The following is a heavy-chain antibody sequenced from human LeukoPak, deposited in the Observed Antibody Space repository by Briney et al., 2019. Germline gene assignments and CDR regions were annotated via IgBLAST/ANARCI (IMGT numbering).Heavy chain of an antibody. V-gene: IGHV4-4*07. CDR2: IYISGTP. J-gene: IGHJ4*02. CDR3: AREKMTTITTIDY. CDR1: GDSISTYY. Sequence: SDTLSLTCSVSGDSISTYYWTWIRQPAGKGLEWIGRIYISGTPNYNPSLGGRVTMSIDTSMNQFSLKLTSVTAADTAVYYCAREKMTTITTIDYWGQGTLVTVSS. D-gene: IGHD4-11*01.